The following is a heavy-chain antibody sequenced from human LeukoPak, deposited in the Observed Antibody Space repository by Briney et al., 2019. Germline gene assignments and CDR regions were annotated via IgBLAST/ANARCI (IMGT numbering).Heavy chain of an antibody. CDR2: ISSSSSYI. D-gene: IGHD5-12*01. J-gene: IGHJ4*02. CDR1: GFTFSSYS. V-gene: IGHV3-21*01. Sequence: GGSLRLSCAASGFTFSSYSMNWVRQAPGKGLEWVSSISSSSSYIYYADSVKGRFTISRDNAKNSLYLQMNSLRAEDTAVYYCAREGAKWLRLLDYWGQGTLVTVSS. CDR3: AREGAKWLRLLDY.